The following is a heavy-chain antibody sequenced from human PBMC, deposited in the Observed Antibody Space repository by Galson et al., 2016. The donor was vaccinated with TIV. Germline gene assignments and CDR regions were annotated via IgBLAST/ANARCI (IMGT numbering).Heavy chain of an antibody. Sequence: SLRLSCAASEFTFSDYTLHWVRQAPGKGLEWVAVISCEGATKHYADSVQGRFTIARDNSKNTLYLQMDSLRTEDTAVYYCARARYCIGCSCFIIDSWGQGTLVTVSS. CDR3: ARARYCIGCSCFIIDS. CDR1: EFTFSDYT. CDR2: ISCEGATK. J-gene: IGHJ4*02. D-gene: IGHD2-15*01. V-gene: IGHV3-30*01.